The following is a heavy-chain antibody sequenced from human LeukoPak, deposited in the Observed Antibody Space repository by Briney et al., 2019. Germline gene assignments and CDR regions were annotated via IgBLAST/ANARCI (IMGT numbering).Heavy chain of an antibody. CDR2: IHRSGST. D-gene: IGHD1-26*01. CDR1: GASISSNNW. J-gene: IGHJ5*02. V-gene: IGHV4-4*02. CDR3: TFGSSCRFDP. Sequence: PSGILSLTCAVSGASISSNNWWSWVRQPPGKGLEWIGEIHRSGSTNYNPSLKSRVTISLDKSKNQVSLNPHSVIAADTAVYYCTFGSSCRFDPWGQGTQVTVSP.